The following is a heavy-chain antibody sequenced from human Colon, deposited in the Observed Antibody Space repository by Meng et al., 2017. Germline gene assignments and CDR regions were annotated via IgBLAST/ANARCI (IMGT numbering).Heavy chain of an antibody. D-gene: IGHD2-2*01. Sequence: QVQLVQSGAEVRMPGASVKVTCKASGYTFTSSDINWVRPATGRGLEWLGWMNPNNGNTGSAQKFQGRVSMTRDTSIGTAYMELSGLTSEDTAVYYCARTAMLDSWGQGTLVTVSS. J-gene: IGHJ5*01. CDR1: GYTFTSSD. CDR2: MNPNNGNT. CDR3: ARTAMLDS. V-gene: IGHV1-8*01.